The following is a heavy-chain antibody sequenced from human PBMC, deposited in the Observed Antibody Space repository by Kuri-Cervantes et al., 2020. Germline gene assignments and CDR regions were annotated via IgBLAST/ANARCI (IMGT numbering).Heavy chain of an antibody. CDR1: GYTFTGYY. D-gene: IGHD1-26*01. Sequence: ASVKVSCKASGYTFTGYYMHWVRQAPGQRLEWMGWINAGNGNTKYSQKFQGRVTITTDESTSTAYMELSSLRSEDTAVYYCARVGVGATVPNYYYYTDVWGKGTTVTVSS. CDR2: INAGNGNT. CDR3: ARVGVGATVPNYYYYTDV. V-gene: IGHV1/OR15-3*02. J-gene: IGHJ6*03.